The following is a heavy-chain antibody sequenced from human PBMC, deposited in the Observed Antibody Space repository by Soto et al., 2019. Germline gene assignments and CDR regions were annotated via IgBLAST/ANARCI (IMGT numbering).Heavy chain of an antibody. Sequence: QVTLKESGPVLVKPTETLTLTCTVSGFSLSNARMGVSWIRQPPGKALEWLAHIFSNDEKSYSTSLKSRLTSSKDTSKSQVVLTMTNMDPVETATYYCARILKRGSSWAYNWFDPWGQGTLVTVSS. CDR1: GFSLSNARMG. CDR3: ARILKRGSSWAYNWFDP. J-gene: IGHJ5*02. D-gene: IGHD6-13*01. CDR2: IFSNDEK. V-gene: IGHV2-26*01.